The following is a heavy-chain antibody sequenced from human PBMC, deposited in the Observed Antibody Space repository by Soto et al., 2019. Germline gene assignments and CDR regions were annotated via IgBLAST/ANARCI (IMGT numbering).Heavy chain of an antibody. J-gene: IGHJ3*02. Sequence: ASVKVSCKVSGYTLTELSMHWVRQAPGKGLEWMGGFDPEDGETIYAQKFQGRVTMTEDTSTDTAYMELSSLRSEDTAVYYCATPRYCSSTSCYDAFDIWGQGTMVTVSS. D-gene: IGHD2-2*01. CDR2: FDPEDGET. CDR3: ATPRYCSSTSCYDAFDI. CDR1: GYTLTELS. V-gene: IGHV1-24*01.